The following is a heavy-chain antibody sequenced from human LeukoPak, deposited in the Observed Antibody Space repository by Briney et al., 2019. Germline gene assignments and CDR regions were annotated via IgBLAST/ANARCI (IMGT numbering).Heavy chain of an antibody. V-gene: IGHV1-69-2*01. CDR1: GYTFTDYY. CDR2: VDPEDGET. D-gene: IGHD3-22*01. J-gene: IGHJ4*02. CDR3: ATFPYYHDSSGYYGDY. Sequence: ASVKISCKVSGYTFTDYYMHWVPQAPGKGLEWMGLVDPEDGETIYAEKFQGRVTITADTSTDTVDMELSSLRSEDTAVYYCATFPYYHDSSGYYGDYWGQGTLVTVSS.